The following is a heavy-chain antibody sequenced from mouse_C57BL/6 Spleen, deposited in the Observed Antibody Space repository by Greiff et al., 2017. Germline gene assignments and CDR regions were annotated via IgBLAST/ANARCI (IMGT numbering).Heavy chain of an antibody. Sequence: DVQLVESGGDLVKPGGSLKLSCAASGFTFSSYGMSWVRQTPDKRLEWVATISSGGSYTYYPDSVKGRFTISRDNATNTLYLQMSSLKSEDTAMYDCARRGDYDGWFAYWGQGTLVTVSA. V-gene: IGHV5-6*01. CDR3: ARRGDYDGWFAY. J-gene: IGHJ3*01. CDR2: ISSGGSYT. CDR1: GFTFSSYG. D-gene: IGHD2-4*01.